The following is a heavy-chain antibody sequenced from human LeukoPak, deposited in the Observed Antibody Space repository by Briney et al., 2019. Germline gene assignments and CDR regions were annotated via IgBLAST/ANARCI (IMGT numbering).Heavy chain of an antibody. CDR2: IIPIFGTA. CDR3: ARTSSHVFDI. Sequence: ASVKVSCKASGGTFSSYAISWVRQAPGQGLEWMGGIIPIFGTANYALKFQGRVTITTDESTSTAYMELSSLRSEDTAVYYCARTSSHVFDIWGQGTMVTVSS. D-gene: IGHD6-6*01. CDR1: GGTFSSYA. V-gene: IGHV1-69*05. J-gene: IGHJ3*02.